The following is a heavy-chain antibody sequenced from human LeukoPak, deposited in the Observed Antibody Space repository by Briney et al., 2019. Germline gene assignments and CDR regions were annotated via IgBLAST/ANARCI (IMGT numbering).Heavy chain of an antibody. D-gene: IGHD3-22*01. CDR2: ISGSGGST. Sequence: GGSLRLSCAVSGFTASGFTFSRNSMSWVRQAPGKGLDWVSAISGSGGSTYYADSVKGRFTISRDNSKNTLYLQMNSLRAEDTAVYYCARDDYYDSSGLDYWGQGILVTVSS. CDR3: ARDDYYDSSGLDY. CDR1: GFTFSRNS. V-gene: IGHV3-23*01. J-gene: IGHJ4*02.